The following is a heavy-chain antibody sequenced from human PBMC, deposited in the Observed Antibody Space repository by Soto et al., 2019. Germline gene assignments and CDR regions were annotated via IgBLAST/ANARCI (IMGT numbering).Heavy chain of an antibody. J-gene: IGHJ6*02. CDR3: ARGILGGVRIDYGMDV. CDR1: GFTFSNYN. CDR2: ITSAGSYI. V-gene: IGHV3-21*01. Sequence: EVQLVESGGGLVKPGGSLRLSCAASGFTFSNYNMNWVRQPPGKGLEWVSSITSAGSYIYYAESLKGRVTISRDNAKNSLFLQMNSLRAEDTALYSCARGILGGVRIDYGMDVWGQGTTVTVSS. D-gene: IGHD2-8*02.